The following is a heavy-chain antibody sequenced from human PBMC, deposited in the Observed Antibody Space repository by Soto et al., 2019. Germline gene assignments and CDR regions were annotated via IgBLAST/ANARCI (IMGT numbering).Heavy chain of an antibody. J-gene: IGHJ4*02. CDR1: GGSISSGGYS. V-gene: IGHV4-30-2*01. D-gene: IGHD2-8*01. Sequence: QLQLQESGSGLVKPSQTLSLTCAVSGGSISSGGYSWSWLRQPPGKGLEWLGYIYHSGSTYYNPSLKSRATISVHRSQNQFSLNLSSVTAADTAVYYCARGPPNTYWGQGTLVTVSS. CDR2: IYHSGST. CDR3: ARGPPNTY.